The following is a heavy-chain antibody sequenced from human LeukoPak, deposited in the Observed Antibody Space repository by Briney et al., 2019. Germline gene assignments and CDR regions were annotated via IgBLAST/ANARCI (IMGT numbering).Heavy chain of an antibody. Sequence: GGSLRLSCAASGFTFSNYAMSWVRQAPGKGLEWVSAINGGGGNTYYADSVKGRFTISRDNSKNMAYLQMNTLRADDTAVYYCAKSVVVITFRFDDWGQGALVTVSS. CDR3: AKSVVVITFRFDD. CDR2: INGGGGNT. V-gene: IGHV3-23*01. J-gene: IGHJ4*02. CDR1: GFTFSNYA. D-gene: IGHD2-15*01.